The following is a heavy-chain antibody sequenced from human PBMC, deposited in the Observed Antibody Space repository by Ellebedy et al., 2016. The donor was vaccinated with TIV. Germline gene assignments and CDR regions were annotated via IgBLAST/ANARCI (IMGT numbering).Heavy chain of an antibody. Sequence: MPGGSLRLSCTVSGGSLSRSSSCWGWLRQPPGKGLEWIGSIFYSGTTYYNPSLKSRVTISVDTSKNQFSLELSSVTAADTAVYYCARILRGGSNGDYFDYWGQGTQVTASS. CDR2: IFYSGTT. D-gene: IGHD3-3*01. J-gene: IGHJ4*02. CDR1: GGSLSRSSSC. V-gene: IGHV4-39*07. CDR3: ARILRGGSNGDYFDY.